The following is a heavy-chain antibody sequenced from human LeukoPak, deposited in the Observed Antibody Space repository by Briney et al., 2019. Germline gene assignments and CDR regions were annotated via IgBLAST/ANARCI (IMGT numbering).Heavy chain of an antibody. CDR2: IYYSGNA. CDR1: GGSIRSGGYY. CDR3: ARAGYDSSGYSTYYFDY. Sequence: SETLSLACIVSGGSIRSGGYYRSWIRQHPGKGLEWIGYIYYSGNAYYNPSLTSRVTISVDTSKNQFSLKLSSVTAADTAVYYRARAGYDSSGYSTYYFDYWGQGTLVTVSS. V-gene: IGHV4-31*03. J-gene: IGHJ4*02. D-gene: IGHD3-22*01.